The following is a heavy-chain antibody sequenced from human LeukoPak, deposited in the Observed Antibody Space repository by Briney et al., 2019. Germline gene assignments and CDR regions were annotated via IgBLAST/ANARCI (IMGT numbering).Heavy chain of an antibody. CDR2: IWFDGSNK. Sequence: PGRSLRLSCAASGFTFSSYGMHWVRQAPGKGLEWVALIWFDGSNKYYADSVTGRFTISRDNSKNTLYLQMDTLRDEDTAVYYCARDRGYSYGHCFDYWGQGTLVTVS. J-gene: IGHJ4*02. CDR1: GFTFSSYG. V-gene: IGHV3-33*01. CDR3: ARDRGYSYGHCFDY. D-gene: IGHD5-18*01.